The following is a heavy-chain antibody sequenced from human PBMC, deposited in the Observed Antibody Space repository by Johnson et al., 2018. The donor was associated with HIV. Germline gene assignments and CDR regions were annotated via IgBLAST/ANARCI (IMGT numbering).Heavy chain of an antibody. CDR2: MSYDGSSK. CDR1: GFTFSSYA. J-gene: IGHJ3*02. D-gene: IGHD5-24*01. CDR3: ARDSIEMATKSEDAFDI. V-gene: IGHV3-30*04. Sequence: QVQLVESGGGVVQPGRSLRLSYAASGFTFSSYAMHWVRQAPGKGLEWVAVMSYDGSSKYYADSVKGRFTISRDNSRNTLYLQMNSLRAEDTAVYYCARDSIEMATKSEDAFDIWGQGTMVTVSS.